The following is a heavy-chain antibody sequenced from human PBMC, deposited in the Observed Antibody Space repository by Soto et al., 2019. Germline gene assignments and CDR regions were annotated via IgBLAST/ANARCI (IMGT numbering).Heavy chain of an antibody. Sequence: GESLKISCKGFDYTFAAYWIGWVRQMPGKGLEWMGIIYPGDSDTRYSPPFQGQVTISADRSISTAYLQWSSPKASDTGMYYCARYPTLTDYFFHGMDVWGQGTTVTVSS. V-gene: IGHV5-51*01. CDR1: DYTFAAYW. CDR2: IYPGDSDT. CDR3: ARYPTLTDYFFHGMDV. J-gene: IGHJ6*02. D-gene: IGHD4-17*01.